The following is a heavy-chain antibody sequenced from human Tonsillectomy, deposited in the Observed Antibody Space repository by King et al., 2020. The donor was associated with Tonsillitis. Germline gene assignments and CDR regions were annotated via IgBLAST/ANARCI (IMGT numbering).Heavy chain of an antibody. J-gene: IGHJ4*02. Sequence: VQLQESGPGLVKPSQTLSLTCTVSGGSISSGGYYWSWIRQHPGKGLEWIVYIYYSGSTYYNPSLKSRVTISVDTSKNQFSLKLSSVTAADTAVYYCARAGGFSPYFDYWGQGTLVTVSS. CDR3: ARAGGFSPYFDY. D-gene: IGHD3-10*01. CDR2: IYYSGST. V-gene: IGHV4-31*03. CDR1: GGSISSGGYY.